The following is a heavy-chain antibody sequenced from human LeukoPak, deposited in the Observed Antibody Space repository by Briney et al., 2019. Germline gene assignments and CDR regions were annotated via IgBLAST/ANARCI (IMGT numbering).Heavy chain of an antibody. CDR3: ARRGRYYGSGSYSNFDY. J-gene: IGHJ4*02. CDR1: GGSFSGYY. V-gene: IGHV4-34*01. CDR2: IYYSGST. Sequence: SETLSLTCAVYGGSFSGYYWSWIRQPPGKGLEWIGSIYYSGSTYYNPSLKSRVTISVDTSKNQFSLKLSSVTAADTAVYYCARRGRYYGSGSYSNFDYWGQGTLVTVSS. D-gene: IGHD3-10*01.